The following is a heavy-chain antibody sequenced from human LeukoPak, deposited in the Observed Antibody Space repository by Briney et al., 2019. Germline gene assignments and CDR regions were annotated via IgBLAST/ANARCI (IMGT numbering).Heavy chain of an antibody. Sequence: GESLTISCRGSGYRFATYWIGWVRRMPGKALEWMAVIYPDDSDTRYRPSFQGQFTISADKSINTAYLQWSSLKASDSAMYYGARLGGENYYDSSGYYYAWLDPWGQGTLVTVSS. CDR1: GYRFATYW. CDR2: IYPDDSDT. CDR3: ARLGGENYYDSSGYYYAWLDP. D-gene: IGHD3-22*01. V-gene: IGHV5-51*01. J-gene: IGHJ5*02.